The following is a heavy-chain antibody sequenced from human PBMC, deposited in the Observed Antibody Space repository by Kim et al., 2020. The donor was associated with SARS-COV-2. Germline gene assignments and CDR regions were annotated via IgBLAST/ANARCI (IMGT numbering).Heavy chain of an antibody. CDR2: IIPIFGTA. D-gene: IGHD3-10*01. Sequence: SVKVSCKASGGTFSSYAISWVRQAPGQGLEWMGGIIPIFGTANYAQKFQGRVTITADESTSTAYMELSSLRSEDTAVYYCARSITMVRGVTKMYNWFDPWGQGTLVTVSS. V-gene: IGHV1-69*13. CDR3: ARSITMVRGVTKMYNWFDP. CDR1: GGTFSSYA. J-gene: IGHJ5*02.